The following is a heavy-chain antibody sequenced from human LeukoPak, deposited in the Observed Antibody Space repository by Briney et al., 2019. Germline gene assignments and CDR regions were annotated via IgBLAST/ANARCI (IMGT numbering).Heavy chain of an antibody. D-gene: IGHD7-27*01. CDR2: IDQDGSDK. J-gene: IGHJ5*02. CDR3: ARATLGWFDP. Sequence: GGSLRLSCAASGFTFSSYAMSWVRQAPGKGLEWVASIDQDGSDKFSVDSVKGRFTISRDNARNSMYLQMNSLRAEDTAVYYCARATLGWFDPWGQGTLVTVSS. V-gene: IGHV3-7*01. CDR1: GFTFSSYA.